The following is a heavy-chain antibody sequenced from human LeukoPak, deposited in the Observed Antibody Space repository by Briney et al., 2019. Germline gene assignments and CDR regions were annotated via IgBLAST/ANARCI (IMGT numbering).Heavy chain of an antibody. CDR3: TRAGYSRTWYAYFDS. Sequence: SQTLSLTCAISGDSVSSDSTTWNWIRQSPSRGLEWLGRTYYRSKWDNDYAVSVKSRITINPDTSKNQFSLQLNSVTPEDTAVYYCTRAGYSRTWYAYFDSWGQGTLVTVSS. J-gene: IGHJ4*02. D-gene: IGHD6-13*01. CDR2: TYYRSKWDN. CDR1: GDSVSSDSTT. V-gene: IGHV6-1*01.